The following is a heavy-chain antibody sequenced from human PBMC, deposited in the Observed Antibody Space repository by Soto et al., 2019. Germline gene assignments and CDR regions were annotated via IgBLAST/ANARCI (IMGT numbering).Heavy chain of an antibody. Sequence: GGSLRLSCVGSGFIFSNNGMHWVRQTPGKGLEWVAFMSYDGSDTFYAHSVKGRLTITRDNSKTTLLLHMSNLRAEDTAMYYCTIVRVADSALDHWGQGTLVTVSS. CDR1: GFIFSNNG. J-gene: IGHJ4*02. CDR2: MSYDGSDT. CDR3: TIVRVADSALDH. V-gene: IGHV3-30*02. D-gene: IGHD3-10*02.